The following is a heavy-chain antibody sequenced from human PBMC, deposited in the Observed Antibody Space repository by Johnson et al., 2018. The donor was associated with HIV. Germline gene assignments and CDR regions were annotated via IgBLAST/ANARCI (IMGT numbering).Heavy chain of an antibody. Sequence: QVQLVESGGGVVQPGGSLRLSCAASGFTFSNYGMHWVRQAPGKGLEWVAFIRYDGSDKYYEDSVKGRFTVSRDNSKNTLYLQMNGLRAEDTALYYCARYSGSYYTIAFDIWGQGTMVTVSS. CDR3: ARYSGSYYTIAFDI. V-gene: IGHV3-30*02. D-gene: IGHD1-26*01. CDR1: GFTFSNYG. CDR2: IRYDGSDK. J-gene: IGHJ3*02.